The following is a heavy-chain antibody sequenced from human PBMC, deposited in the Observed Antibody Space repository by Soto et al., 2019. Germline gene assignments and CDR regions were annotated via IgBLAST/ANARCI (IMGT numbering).Heavy chain of an antibody. Sequence: KTSETLSLTCAVYGGSFSGYYWSWIRQPPGKGLEWIGEINHSGSTNCNPSLKSRVTISVDTSKNQFSLKLSSVTAADTAVYYCARVNGWNFYSAVLYYYYGMDVWGQGTMVTVSS. CDR2: INHSGST. J-gene: IGHJ6*02. D-gene: IGHD1-7*01. V-gene: IGHV4-34*01. CDR1: GGSFSGYY. CDR3: ARVNGWNFYSAVLYYYYGMDV.